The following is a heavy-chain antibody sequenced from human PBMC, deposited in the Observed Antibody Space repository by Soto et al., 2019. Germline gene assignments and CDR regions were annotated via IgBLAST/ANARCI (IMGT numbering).Heavy chain of an antibody. Sequence: SLRLSCASSGFTFSSYGMHWVRQAPGKGLEWVAVIWYDGSNKYYADSVKGRFTISRDNSKNTLYLQMNSLRAEDTAVYYCARDEVRGVRPYYYYGMDVWGQGTTVTVSS. CDR2: IWYDGSNK. CDR3: ARDEVRGVRPYYYYGMDV. CDR1: GFTFSSYG. J-gene: IGHJ6*02. D-gene: IGHD3-10*01. V-gene: IGHV3-33*01.